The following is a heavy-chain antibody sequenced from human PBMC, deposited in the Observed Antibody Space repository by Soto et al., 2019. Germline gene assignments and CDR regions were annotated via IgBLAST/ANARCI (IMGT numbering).Heavy chain of an antibody. CDR2: IYTTGNT. CDR1: GGSLNNYY. J-gene: IGHJ5*02. CDR3: ARGFLQFDP. V-gene: IGHV4-4*07. Sequence: PSETLSLTCTVSGGSLNNYYWSWIRQPAGKGLEWIGRIYTTGNTNYKSSLRSRVTMSVDTSKNQFSLKLRFLTAADTAMYYCARGFLQFDPWGQGTLVTV.